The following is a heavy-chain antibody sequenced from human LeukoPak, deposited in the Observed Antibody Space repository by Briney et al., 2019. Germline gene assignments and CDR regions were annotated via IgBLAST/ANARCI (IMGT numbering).Heavy chain of an antibody. D-gene: IGHD6-13*01. CDR1: GYSFTSYW. V-gene: IGHV5-51*01. CDR3: ASLMYSSSWYLFDY. J-gene: IGHJ4*02. CDR2: IYPGDSDT. Sequence: SCAASGYSFTSYWIGWVRQMPGKGLEWMGIIYPGDSDTRYSPSFQGQVTISADKSISTAYLQWSSLKASDTAMYYCASLMYSSSWYLFDYWGQGTLVTVSS.